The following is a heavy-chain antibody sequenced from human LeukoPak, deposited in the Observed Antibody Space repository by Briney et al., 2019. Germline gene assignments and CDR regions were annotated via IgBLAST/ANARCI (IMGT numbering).Heavy chain of an antibody. J-gene: IGHJ5*02. V-gene: IGHV4-59*08. D-gene: IGHD3-3*02. CDR1: GGSISSYY. CDR2: IYYSGST. Sequence: SETLSLTCTVSGGSISSYYWSWIRQPPGKGLEWIGYIYYSGSTNYNPSLKSRVTISVDTSKNQFSLKLSSVTAADTAVYYCARRHFTGWFDPWGQGTLVTVSS. CDR3: ARRHFTGWFDP.